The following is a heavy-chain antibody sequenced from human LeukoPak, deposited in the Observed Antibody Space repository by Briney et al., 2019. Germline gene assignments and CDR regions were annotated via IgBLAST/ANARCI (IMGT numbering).Heavy chain of an antibody. CDR2: VSGSGGAT. CDR3: AKNRGGTYKYYMDV. J-gene: IGHJ6*03. D-gene: IGHD1-1*01. CDR1: GFTFNNCA. V-gene: IGHV3-23*01. Sequence: GSLRLSCAASGFTFNNCAMSWVRQAPGMGLEWLSYVSGSGGATYYAASVKGRFTISRDNSKNTVYLQMGSLRAEDTAVYYCAKNRGGTYKYYMDVWGNGTTVTVSS.